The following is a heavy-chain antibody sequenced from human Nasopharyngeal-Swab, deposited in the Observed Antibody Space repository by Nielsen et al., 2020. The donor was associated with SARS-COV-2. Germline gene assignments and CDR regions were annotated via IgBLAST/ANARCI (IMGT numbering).Heavy chain of an antibody. V-gene: IGHV3-49*03. J-gene: IGHJ4*02. CDR2: IRSKAYGGTT. CDR3: TRDWPRVVPAAMVDY. D-gene: IGHD2-2*01. Sequence: SLKISCTASGFTFGDYAMSWFRQAPGKGLEWVGFIRSKAYGGTTEYAASVKGRFTISRDDSKSIAYLQMNSLKTEDTAVYYCTRDWPRVVPAAMVDYWGQGTLVTVSS. CDR1: GFTFGDYA.